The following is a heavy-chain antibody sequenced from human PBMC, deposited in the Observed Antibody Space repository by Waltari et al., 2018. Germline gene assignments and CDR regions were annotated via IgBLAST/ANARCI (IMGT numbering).Heavy chain of an antibody. CDR2: IYYSGST. CDR3: ASIAARPDFDY. CDR1: GGSTSSGSSS. V-gene: IGHV4-39*01. Sequence: QLQLQESGPGLVKPSETLSLTCTVSGGSTSSGSSSWGWIRQPPGKGLEWIGSIYYSGSTYYNPSLKSRVTISVDTSKNQFSLKLSSVTAADTAVYYCASIAARPDFDYWGQGTLVTVSS. D-gene: IGHD6-6*01. J-gene: IGHJ4*02.